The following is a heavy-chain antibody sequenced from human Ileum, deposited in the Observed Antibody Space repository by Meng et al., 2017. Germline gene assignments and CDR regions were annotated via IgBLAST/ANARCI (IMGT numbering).Heavy chain of an antibody. CDR2: IWLDGSNE. J-gene: IGHJ2*01. CDR1: GFPFSSYG. Sequence: GESLKISCAASGFPFSSYGMHWVRQAPGKGLEWVAIIWLDGSNEYYRDSVKGRFTITRDNSKNTLYLQMNSLRAEDTAMYYCARDSDWYLDLWGHGTLVTVSS. CDR3: ARDSDWYLDL. V-gene: IGHV3-33*01.